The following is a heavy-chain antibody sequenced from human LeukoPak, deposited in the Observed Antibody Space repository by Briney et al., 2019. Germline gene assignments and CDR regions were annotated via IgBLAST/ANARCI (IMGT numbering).Heavy chain of an antibody. CDR1: GFTFSNAW. J-gene: IGHJ4*02. CDR2: IKSKTDGGTT. V-gene: IGHV3-15*01. CDR3: TTESTYCSSTSCSSQFDY. Sequence: PGGSLRLSCAASGFTFSNAWMSWARQAPGKGLEWVGRIKSKTDGGTTDYAAPVKGRFTISRDDSKNTLYLQMNSLKTEDTAVYYCTTESTYCSSTSCSSQFDYWGQGTLVTVSS. D-gene: IGHD2-2*01.